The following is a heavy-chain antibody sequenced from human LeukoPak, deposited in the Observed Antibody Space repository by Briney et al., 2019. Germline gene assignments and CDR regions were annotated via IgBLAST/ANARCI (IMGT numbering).Heavy chain of an antibody. CDR1: GGTFSSYA. V-gene: IGHV1-69*05. D-gene: IGHD3-22*01. CDR2: IIPIFGTA. J-gene: IGHJ4*02. CDR3: ARTAYYYDSSQDY. Sequence: ASVKVSCKASGGTFSSYAISWVRQAPGRGLEWMGGIIPIFGTANYAQKFQGRVTITTDESTSTAYMELSSLRSEDTAVYYCARTAYYYDSSQDYWGQGTLVTVSS.